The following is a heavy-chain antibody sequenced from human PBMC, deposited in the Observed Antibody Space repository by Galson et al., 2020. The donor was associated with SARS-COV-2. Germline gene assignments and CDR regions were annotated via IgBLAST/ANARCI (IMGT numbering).Heavy chain of an antibody. CDR1: GGSISSSSYY. J-gene: IGHJ4*02. CDR3: ARVRDFGSGSYRVDGFDS. Sequence: SETLSLTCTVSGGSISSSSYYWGWIRQPPGKGLEWIGSIYSGGTTYYSPSLKSRITISRDTSKNQFSLKLRSVTAADTAVYYCARVRDFGSGSYRVDGFDSWGQGTLVTVSS. D-gene: IGHD3-10*01. V-gene: IGHV4-39*01. CDR2: IYSGGTT.